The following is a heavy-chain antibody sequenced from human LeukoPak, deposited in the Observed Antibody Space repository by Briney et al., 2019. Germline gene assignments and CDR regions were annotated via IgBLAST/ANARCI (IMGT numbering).Heavy chain of an antibody. CDR1: GFILSSYA. CDR3: AKDPATGDTNPGFAY. J-gene: IGHJ4*02. Sequence: PGGSLTLSCPAAGFILSSYAMHWVRQAPGKGLEWVAFMRNDGSNKYYVDSVKGRLTISRHNSKHTLYLQMNRVGAEETAVYYCAKDPATGDTNPGFAYWGEGTLVTVSS. CDR2: MRNDGSNK. D-gene: IGHD7-27*01. V-gene: IGHV3-30*02.